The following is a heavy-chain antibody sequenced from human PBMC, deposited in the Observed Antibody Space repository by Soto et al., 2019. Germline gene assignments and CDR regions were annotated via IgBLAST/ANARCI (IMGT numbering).Heavy chain of an antibody. CDR1: GCTFSSYA. V-gene: IGHV1-69*13. CDR2: IIPIFGTA. Sequence: SVKCSVKASGCTFSSYAISWVRQAPGQVLECMGGIIPIFGTANYAQKFQGRVTIAADESKSRAYMELSSLRSEGTAVYYCARVEPSIAARHYCYCGMKVWGEGTTDSVSS. J-gene: IGHJ6*04. D-gene: IGHD6-6*01. CDR3: ARVEPSIAARHYCYCGMKV.